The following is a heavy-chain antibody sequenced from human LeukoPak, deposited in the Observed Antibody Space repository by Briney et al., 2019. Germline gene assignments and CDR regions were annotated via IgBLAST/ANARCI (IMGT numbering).Heavy chain of an antibody. D-gene: IGHD6-13*01. J-gene: IGHJ4*02. CDR3: AALEAAPGPGDY. CDR2: ICWNSGSK. V-gene: IGHV3-9*01. Sequence: GGSLRLSCAASGFAFHDYAMHWVRQVPGKGLEWVSGICWNSGSKGYADSVKGRFTISRDNAKNSLYLQMNSLRAEDTALYYCAALEAAPGPGDYWGQGTLLTVSS. CDR1: GFAFHDYA.